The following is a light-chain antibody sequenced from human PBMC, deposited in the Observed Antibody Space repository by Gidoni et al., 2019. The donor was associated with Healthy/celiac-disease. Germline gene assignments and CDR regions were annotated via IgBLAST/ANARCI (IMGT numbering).Light chain of an antibody. CDR2: DVS. CDR3: CSYAGSYTFWV. CDR1: SSDVGGHTN. J-gene: IGLJ3*02. Sequence: QSALTQPRSVAGYPGQSVTISCTGTSSDVGGHTNVSWSQQHPGKAPKLMIYDVSKRPSGVPDRFSGSKSGNTASLTSSGLQAEDEADYYCCSYAGSYTFWVFGGGTKLTVL. V-gene: IGLV2-11*01.